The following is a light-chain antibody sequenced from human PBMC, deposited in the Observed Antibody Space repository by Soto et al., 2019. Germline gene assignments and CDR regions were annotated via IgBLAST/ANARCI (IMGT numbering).Light chain of an antibody. CDR3: SSFTRTVSSV. CDR1: SSDVGGHNS. V-gene: IGLV2-14*01. Sequence: QSVLTQPASVSGSPGQSITISCTGTSSDVGGHNSVSWYRQDPGKAPKLMIYDVSNRPSGVSDRFSGSKSGNTASLTISGLQIEDEADYYYSSFTRTVSSVFGTGTKVNVL. J-gene: IGLJ1*01. CDR2: DVS.